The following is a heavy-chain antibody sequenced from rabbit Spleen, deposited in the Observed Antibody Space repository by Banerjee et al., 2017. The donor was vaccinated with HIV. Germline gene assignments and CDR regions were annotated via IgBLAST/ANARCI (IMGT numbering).Heavy chain of an antibody. CDR1: GVSFSGDSY. CDR3: ARDASSSGYYRDTRLDL. D-gene: IGHD1-1*01. CDR2: IETSSSGFT. J-gene: IGHJ3*01. Sequence: QSLEESGGGLVQPEGSLTLTCTASGVSFSGDSYMCWVRQPPGKGLEWFVCIETSSSGFTYYASWVNGRFTISKTSSTTVTLQMTSLTAADTATYFCARDASSSGYYRDTRLDLWGPGTLVTVS. V-gene: IGHV1S40*01.